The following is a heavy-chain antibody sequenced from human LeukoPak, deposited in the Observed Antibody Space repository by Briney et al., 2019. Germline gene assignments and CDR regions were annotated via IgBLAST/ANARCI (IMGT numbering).Heavy chain of an antibody. V-gene: IGHV4-31*03. CDR3: ARDRYCSSTSCKSRTNWFDP. CDR2: IYYSGST. J-gene: IGHJ5*02. D-gene: IGHD2-2*01. Sequence: SETLSLTCTVSGGSISSGGYYWSWIRQHPGKGLEWIGYIYYSGSTYYNPPLKSRVTISIDTSKNQFSLKLSSVTAADTAVYYCARDRYCSSTSCKSRTNWFDPWGQGTLVTVSS. CDR1: GGSISSGGYY.